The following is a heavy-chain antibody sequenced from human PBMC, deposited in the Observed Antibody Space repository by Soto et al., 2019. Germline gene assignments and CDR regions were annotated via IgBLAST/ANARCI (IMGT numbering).Heavy chain of an antibody. CDR2: ISWDGGST. D-gene: IGHD6-19*01. Sequence: EVQLVESGGVVVQPGGSLRLSCAASGFTFDDYTVHWVRQAPGKGLEWVSLISWDGGSTYYADSVKGRFTISRDNSKNSLYLQMNSLRTEDTALYYCAKGVYSSGWYYFDYWGQGTLVTVSS. J-gene: IGHJ4*02. CDR3: AKGVYSSGWYYFDY. CDR1: GFTFDDYT. V-gene: IGHV3-43*01.